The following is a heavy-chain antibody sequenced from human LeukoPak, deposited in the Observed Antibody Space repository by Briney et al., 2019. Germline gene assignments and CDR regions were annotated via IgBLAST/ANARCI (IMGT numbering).Heavy chain of an antibody. V-gene: IGHV4-4*07. D-gene: IGHD2-2*01. CDR2: IYTSGST. CDR1: GGSISSYY. CDR3: ARDKPFRVGYYYYMDV. Sequence: PSETLSLTCTVSGGSISSYYWSWIRQPAGKGVEWIGRIYTSGSTNYNPSLKSRVTMSVDTSKNQFSLKLSSVTAADTAVYYCARDKPFRVGYYYYMDVWGKGTTVTISS. J-gene: IGHJ6*03.